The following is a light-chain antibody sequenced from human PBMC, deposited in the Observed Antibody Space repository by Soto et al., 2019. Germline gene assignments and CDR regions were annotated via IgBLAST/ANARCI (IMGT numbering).Light chain of an antibody. Sequence: DIVMTQSPDSLAVSLGERATLNCKSSQSVLYSSNNRNYLAWYQQKPGQPPKLLIYWASTRESGVPDRFSGSGSGTDFTLTITSLQAEDVAVYYCQQYYSLPLTFGGGTKVDI. CDR2: WAS. CDR1: QSVLYSSNNRNY. J-gene: IGKJ4*01. CDR3: QQYYSLPLT. V-gene: IGKV4-1*01.